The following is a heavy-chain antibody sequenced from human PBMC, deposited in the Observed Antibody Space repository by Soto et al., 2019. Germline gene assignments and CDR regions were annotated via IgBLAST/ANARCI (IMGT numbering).Heavy chain of an antibody. CDR2: ISAYNGNT. CDR3: ARDRPDYDFWSGPNYGMDV. D-gene: IGHD3-3*01. Sequence: QVQLVQSGAEVKKPGASVKVSCKASGYTFTSYGTSWVRQAPGQGLEWMGWISAYNGNTNYAQKLQGRVTMTTDTSTSTAYMELRSLRSDDTAVYYCARDRPDYDFWSGPNYGMDVWGQGTTVTVSS. V-gene: IGHV1-18*01. CDR1: GYTFTSYG. J-gene: IGHJ6*02.